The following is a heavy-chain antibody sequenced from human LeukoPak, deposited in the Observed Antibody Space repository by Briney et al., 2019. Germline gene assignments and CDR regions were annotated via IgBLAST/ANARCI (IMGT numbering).Heavy chain of an antibody. J-gene: IGHJ4*02. CDR3: ATALNNNDDSGNSTLDY. D-gene: IGHD4-23*01. Sequence: GGSLRLSCAASQLTLSDDGMHWGRQAPGKGLEWVASIWYDGTNKYYADSVKGRFTISRDNSKDTLYLQMNSLRAEDTAAYYFATALNNNDDSGNSTLDYWGQGTLGTVSS. CDR2: IWYDGTNK. V-gene: IGHV3-33*01. CDR1: QLTLSDDG.